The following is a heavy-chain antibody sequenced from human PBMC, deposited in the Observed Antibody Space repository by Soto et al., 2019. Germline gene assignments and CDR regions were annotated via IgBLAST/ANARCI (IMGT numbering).Heavy chain of an antibody. Sequence: QVQLVQSGAEVKKPGASVKVSCKASGYTFTRYGISWVRQAPGQGLEWMGWISAYNGNTNYAQKLQGRVTRTTDTSTSTGYMELRSLRSDDTAGYYCARDSRWDSKGYNGRDVWGQGTTVTVSS. CDR2: ISAYNGNT. V-gene: IGHV1-18*01. CDR1: GYTFTRYG. CDR3: ARDSRWDSKGYNGRDV. D-gene: IGHD3-22*01. J-gene: IGHJ6*02.